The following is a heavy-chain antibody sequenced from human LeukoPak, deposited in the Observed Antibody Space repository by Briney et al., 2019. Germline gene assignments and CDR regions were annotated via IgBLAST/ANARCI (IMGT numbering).Heavy chain of an antibody. Sequence: ASVKVSCKASGYTFTSYAMHWVRQAPGQRLEWMGWINAGNGNTNYAQSLQGRVTMTTDTSTSTAYMELRSLRSDDTAVYYCARGGGGYSSSPVHWFDPWGQGTLVTVSS. CDR3: ARGGGGYSSSPVHWFDP. D-gene: IGHD6-6*01. CDR2: INAGNGNT. J-gene: IGHJ5*02. CDR1: GYTFTSYA. V-gene: IGHV1-3*01.